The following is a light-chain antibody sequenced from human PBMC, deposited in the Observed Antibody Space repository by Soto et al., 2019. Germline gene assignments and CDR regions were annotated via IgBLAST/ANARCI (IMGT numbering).Light chain of an antibody. CDR2: NTS. V-gene: IGLV7-46*01. Sequence: QTVVTQEPSLTVSPGGTVTLTCGSSTGAVTSGHYPYWFQQKPGQAPRTLVYNTSDKHSWAPARFSGSLLGGKAALTLSGAQPEDEAEYYCLLSYRGARVFGGGTKLTVL. CDR3: LLSYRGARV. CDR1: TGAVTSGHY. J-gene: IGLJ3*02.